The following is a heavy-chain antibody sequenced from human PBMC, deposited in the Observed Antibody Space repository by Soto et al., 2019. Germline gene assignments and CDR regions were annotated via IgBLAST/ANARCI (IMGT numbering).Heavy chain of an antibody. CDR2: IYYSGST. Sequence: QLQLQESGPGLVKPSETLSLTCTVSGGSISSSSYYWGWIRQPPGKGLEWIGSIYYSGSTYYNPSLKSRVTISVDTSKNQFPLKLSSVTAADTAVYYCARHLRAGESWFDPWGQGTLVTVSS. J-gene: IGHJ5*02. V-gene: IGHV4-39*01. CDR3: ARHLRAGESWFDP. CDR1: GGSISSSSYY.